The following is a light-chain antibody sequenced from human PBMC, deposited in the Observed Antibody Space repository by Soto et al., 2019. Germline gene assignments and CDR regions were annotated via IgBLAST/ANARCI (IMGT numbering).Light chain of an antibody. J-gene: IGLJ3*02. V-gene: IGLV2-23*02. CDR3: CSYAGSSTFWV. Sequence: QSVLTQPASVSGSPGQSITISCTGTSSDVGSYNLVSWYQQHPGKAPKLMIYEVSKRPSGVSNRFSGSKFGNTASLTISGLQAEDEADYYCCSYAGSSTFWVFGGGTKLTVL. CDR2: EVS. CDR1: SSDVGSYNL.